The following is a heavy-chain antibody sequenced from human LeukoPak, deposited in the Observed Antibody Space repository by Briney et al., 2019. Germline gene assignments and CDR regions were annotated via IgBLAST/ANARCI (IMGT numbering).Heavy chain of an antibody. Sequence: GGSLRLTCAASGFTFSSYWMTWVRQAPGKGLEWVASINQDGSEKYYVDSVKGRLTISRDNAKNSLYLQMNSLRAEDTAVYYCARDKWFGELVFDYWGQGTLVTVSS. CDR2: INQDGSEK. D-gene: IGHD3-10*01. CDR3: ARDKWFGELVFDY. V-gene: IGHV3-7*01. J-gene: IGHJ4*02. CDR1: GFTFSSYW.